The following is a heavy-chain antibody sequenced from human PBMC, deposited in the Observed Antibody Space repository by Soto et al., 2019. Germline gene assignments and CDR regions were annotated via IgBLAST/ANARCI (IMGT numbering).Heavy chain of an antibody. J-gene: IGHJ6*02. Sequence: QVQLVQSGAEVKKPGASVKVSCKASGYTFTSYGISWVRQAPGQGLEWMGWISAYNGNTNYAQKLQGRVTMTTDTSTSTAYMELRCLRSDDTAVYYCARDGGDTATGYYYGMDVWGQGTTVTVSS. CDR1: GYTFTSYG. D-gene: IGHD5-18*01. V-gene: IGHV1-18*01. CDR3: ARDGGDTATGYYYGMDV. CDR2: ISAYNGNT.